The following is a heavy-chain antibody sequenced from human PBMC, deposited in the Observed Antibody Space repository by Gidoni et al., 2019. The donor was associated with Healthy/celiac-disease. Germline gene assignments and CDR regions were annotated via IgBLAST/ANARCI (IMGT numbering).Heavy chain of an antibody. CDR2: IYWDDDK. Sequence: QITLKESGPTLVKPTQTLPLTCPFSGFSLSTSGVGVGWIRQPPGKALEWLALIYWDDDKRYSPSLKSRLTITKDTSKNQVVLTMTNMDPVDTATYYCAHSSGGISCFDYWGQGTLVTVSS. CDR3: AHSSGGISCFDY. CDR1: GFSLSTSGVG. D-gene: IGHD6-13*01. J-gene: IGHJ4*02. V-gene: IGHV2-5*02.